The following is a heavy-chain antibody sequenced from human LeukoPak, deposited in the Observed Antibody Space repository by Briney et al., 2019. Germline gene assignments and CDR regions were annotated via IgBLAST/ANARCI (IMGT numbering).Heavy chain of an antibody. CDR1: GFTFDDYA. D-gene: IGHD6-19*01. CDR3: AKDQTRFPSMGGPWLASKSYYYMDV. V-gene: IGHV3-9*01. CDR2: ISWNSGSI. Sequence: PGGSLRLSCAASGFTFDDYAMHWVRQAPEKGLEWVSGISWNSGSIGYADSVKGRFTISRDNAKNSLYLQMNSLRPEDTAVYYCAKDQTRFPSMGGPWLASKSYYYMDVWGKGTTVTISS. J-gene: IGHJ6*03.